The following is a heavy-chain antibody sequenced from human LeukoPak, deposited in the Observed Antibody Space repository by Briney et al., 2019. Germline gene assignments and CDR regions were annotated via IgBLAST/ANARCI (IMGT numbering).Heavy chain of an antibody. Sequence: GGSLRLSCAASGFTFSSYAMSWVRQAPGKGLEWVSAISGSGGSTYYADSVKGRFTISRDNSKNTLYLQMNSLRAEDTAVYYCARDGSGPYYYGSGSLDYWGQGTLVTVSS. D-gene: IGHD3-10*01. CDR2: ISGSGGST. J-gene: IGHJ4*02. CDR1: GFTFSSYA. V-gene: IGHV3-23*01. CDR3: ARDGSGPYYYGSGSLDY.